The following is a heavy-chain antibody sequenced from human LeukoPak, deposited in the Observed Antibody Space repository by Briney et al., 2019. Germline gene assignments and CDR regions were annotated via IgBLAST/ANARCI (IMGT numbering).Heavy chain of an antibody. CDR3: ARLYDSGSYYKEYYFDY. D-gene: IGHD3-10*01. CDR1: GFIFTTYW. CDR2: IYSGGST. V-gene: IGHV3-53*01. J-gene: IGHJ4*02. Sequence: GGSLRLSCAASGFIFTTYWMTWVRQAPGKGLGWVSVIYSGGSTYYADSVKGRFTISRDNSKNTLYLQMNSLRAEDTAVYYCARLYDSGSYYKEYYFDYWGQGTLVTVSS.